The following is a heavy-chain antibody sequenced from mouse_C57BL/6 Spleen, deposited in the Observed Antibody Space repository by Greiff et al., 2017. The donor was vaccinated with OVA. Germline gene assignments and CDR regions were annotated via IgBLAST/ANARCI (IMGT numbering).Heavy chain of an antibody. V-gene: IGHV7-3*01. D-gene: IGHD1-1*01. CDR2: IRNKANGYTT. J-gene: IGHJ1*03. CDR1: GFTFTDYY. Sequence: EVMLVESGGGLVQPGGSLSLSCAASGFTFTDYYMSWVRQPPGKALEWLGFIRNKANGYTTEYSASVKGRFTISRDNSHSILYLQMNALRADDSAPYYCAKSPSVVARYFDVWGTETTVTVSS. CDR3: AKSPSVVARYFDV.